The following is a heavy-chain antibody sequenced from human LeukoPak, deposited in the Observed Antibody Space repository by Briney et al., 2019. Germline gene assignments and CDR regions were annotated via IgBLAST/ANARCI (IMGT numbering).Heavy chain of an antibody. Sequence: SQTLSLTCTVSGGSISSGSCYWSCIPPPAGKGLEWIGRIYTSGSTNYNPSLNSRVTISVDTSKNQFSLKLSSVTAADTAVYYCARGENGDYMDYWGQGTLVTVSS. J-gene: IGHJ4*02. CDR3: ARGENGDYMDY. V-gene: IGHV4-61*02. CDR2: IYTSGST. D-gene: IGHD4-17*01. CDR1: GGSISSGSCY.